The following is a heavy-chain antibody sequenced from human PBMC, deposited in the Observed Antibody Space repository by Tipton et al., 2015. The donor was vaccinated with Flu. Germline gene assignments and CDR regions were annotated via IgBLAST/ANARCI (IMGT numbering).Heavy chain of an antibody. J-gene: IGHJ4*02. V-gene: IGHV4-38-2*01. CDR2: FYHSGST. CDR3: ARATLGIVVVFDY. Sequence: TLSLTCAVSGYSISSGYYWGWIRQPPGKGLEWIGSFYHSGSTYYNPSLKSRVTISVDTSKNQFSLQLNSVTAADTAVYYCARATLGIVVVFDYWGQGTLVTVSS. CDR1: GYSISSGYY. D-gene: IGHD3-22*01.